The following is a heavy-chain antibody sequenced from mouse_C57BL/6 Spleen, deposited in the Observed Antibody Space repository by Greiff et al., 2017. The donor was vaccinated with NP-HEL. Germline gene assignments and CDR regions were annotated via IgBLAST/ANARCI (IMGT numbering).Heavy chain of an antibody. CDR3: ARPYDYDGYYFDY. CDR1: GFTFSDYG. J-gene: IGHJ2*01. Sequence: DVMLVESGGGLVKPGGSLKLSCAASGFTFSDYGMHWVRQAPEKGLEWVAYISSGSSTIYYADTVKGRFTISRDNAKNNLFLQMTSLRSEDTAMYYCARPYDYDGYYFDYWGQGTTLTVSS. CDR2: ISSGSSTI. D-gene: IGHD2-4*01. V-gene: IGHV5-17*01.